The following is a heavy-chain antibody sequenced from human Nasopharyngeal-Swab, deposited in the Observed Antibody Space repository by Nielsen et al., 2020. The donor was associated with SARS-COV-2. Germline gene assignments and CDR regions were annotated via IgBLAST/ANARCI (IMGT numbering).Heavy chain of an antibody. CDR1: GYTFTSYY. J-gene: IGHJ5*02. V-gene: IGHV1-46*01. Sequence: ASVKVSCNASGYTFTSYYMHWVRQAPGQGLEWMGIINPSGGSTSYAKKFQGRVTMTRDTSTSTVYMELSSLRSEDTAVYYCARDIALYDSSGYRANWFDPWGQGTLVTVSS. D-gene: IGHD3-22*01. CDR2: INPSGGST. CDR3: ARDIALYDSSGYRANWFDP.